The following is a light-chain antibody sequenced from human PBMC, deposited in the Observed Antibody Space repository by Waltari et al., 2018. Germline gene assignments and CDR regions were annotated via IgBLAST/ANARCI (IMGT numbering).Light chain of an antibody. CDR3: QQYQNWPRT. J-gene: IGKJ1*01. CDR1: EFISRN. Sequence: EIVMTQSPAILSVPPGATAPLSCTASEFISRNLAWYQHIPGQPPRLLIYGASNRAAGIPPRFSGSGSGTEFTLTISSLKSEDFALYYCQQYQNWPRTFGQGTKVDVK. V-gene: IGKV3-15*01. CDR2: GAS.